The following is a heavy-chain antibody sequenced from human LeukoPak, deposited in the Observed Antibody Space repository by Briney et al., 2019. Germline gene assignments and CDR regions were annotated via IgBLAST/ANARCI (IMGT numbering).Heavy chain of an antibody. CDR3: ARLDLGDFYVQEPTPHGVDP. CDR1: GYTFTGYY. D-gene: IGHD2-21*02. Sequence: GASVKVSCKASGYTFTGYYMHWVRQAPGQGLGWMGWINPNSGGTNYAQKFQGRVTMTRDTSISTAYMELSRLRSDDTAVYYCARLDLGDFYVQEPTPHGVDPWGQGTLVTVSS. CDR2: INPNSGGT. V-gene: IGHV1-2*02. J-gene: IGHJ5*02.